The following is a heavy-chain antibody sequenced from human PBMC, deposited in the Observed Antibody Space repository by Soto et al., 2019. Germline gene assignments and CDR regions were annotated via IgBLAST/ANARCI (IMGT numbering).Heavy chain of an antibody. J-gene: IGHJ3*02. CDR1: GFTFSSYS. CDR2: IRSSSSHI. D-gene: IGHD6-19*01. Sequence: GGSLRLSCAASGFTFSSYSMNLVRQSPGKGLEWVSSIRSSSSHIYYADSVKGRFTISRDNAKNSLYLQINSLRAEDTAVYYCARAIWAPIAVAGTGAFDISGQGTMVTVSS. V-gene: IGHV3-21*01. CDR3: ARAIWAPIAVAGTGAFDI.